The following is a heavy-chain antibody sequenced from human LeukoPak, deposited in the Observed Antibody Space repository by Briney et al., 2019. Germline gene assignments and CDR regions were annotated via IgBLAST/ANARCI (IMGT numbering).Heavy chain of an antibody. CDR2: THHSGTT. CDR1: GYSISSGYY. D-gene: IGHD3-10*01. CDR3: ARKGFGNLDSWFDP. V-gene: IGHV4-38-2*02. Sequence: SETLSLTCTVSGYSISSGYYWGWIRQAPGKGLEYIGSTHHSGTTYYNPSLKRRVTVSLDTSENQLSLKLSSVTAADTAVYYCARKGFGNLDSWFDPWGQGTLVTVSS. J-gene: IGHJ5*02.